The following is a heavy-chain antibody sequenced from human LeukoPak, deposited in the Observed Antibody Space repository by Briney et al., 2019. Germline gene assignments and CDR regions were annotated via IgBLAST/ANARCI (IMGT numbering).Heavy chain of an antibody. CDR2: INTDGSST. CDR1: GFTLSNYW. V-gene: IGHV3-74*01. CDR3: AELGITMIGGV. J-gene: IGHJ6*04. Sequence: PGGSLRLSCAASGFTLSNYWIHWVRQAPGKGLVWVSRINTDGSSTNDADSVRGRFTISRDNAKNSLYLQMNSLRAEDTAVYYCAELGITMIGGVWGKGTTVTISS. D-gene: IGHD3-10*02.